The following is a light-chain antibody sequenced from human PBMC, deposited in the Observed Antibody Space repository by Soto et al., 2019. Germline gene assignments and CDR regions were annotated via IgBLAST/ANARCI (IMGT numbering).Light chain of an antibody. V-gene: IGLV1-44*01. CDR3: AAWDDSLNAVL. CDR1: SSNVASNT. J-gene: IGLJ3*02. CDR2: SNN. Sequence: QSALTQPPSASGTPGQRVTISCSGSSSNVASNTVNWYQQLPGTAPRVLIYSNNQRPSGVPGRFSGSKTGTSASLAISGLRSEDEGDYYCAAWDDSLNAVLFGGGTKLTVL.